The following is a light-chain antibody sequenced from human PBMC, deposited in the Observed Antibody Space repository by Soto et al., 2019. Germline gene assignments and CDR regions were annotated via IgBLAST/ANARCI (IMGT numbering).Light chain of an antibody. J-gene: IGKJ1*01. Sequence: DIQMTQSPSTLSASVGERVTITCRASQSIGRWLAWYQQKPGKAPKLLIFEASTLENGVPARFSGSRSGPEFSLTISSLQPDDFATYYCQQYYSYWTFGQGTKVDIK. CDR1: QSIGRW. V-gene: IGKV1-5*01. CDR3: QQYYSYWT. CDR2: EAS.